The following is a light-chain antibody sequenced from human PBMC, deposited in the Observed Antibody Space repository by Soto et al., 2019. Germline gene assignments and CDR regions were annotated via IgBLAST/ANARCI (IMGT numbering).Light chain of an antibody. CDR1: QSIRSY. V-gene: IGKV1-39*01. CDR3: QQRSNWPIT. J-gene: IGKJ5*01. Sequence: DIPLTQSPSSLSASVGDKVTITCRASQSIRSYLNWVQQKPGKAPKLLIYDASSLQTGVPSRFSGSGSGTDFSLTISSLQPEDFAVYYCQQRSNWPITFGQGTRLEIK. CDR2: DAS.